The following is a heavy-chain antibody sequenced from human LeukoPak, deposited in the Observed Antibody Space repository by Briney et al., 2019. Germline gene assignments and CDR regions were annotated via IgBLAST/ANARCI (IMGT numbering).Heavy chain of an antibody. CDR1: GFTFSSYS. D-gene: IGHD3-3*01. Sequence: GGSLRLSCAASGFTFSSYSMNWVRQAPGKGLEWVSYISSSSSTIYYADSVKGRFTISRDNAKNSLYLQINSLRAEDTAVYYCARDRYYDFWSGYSNAPQYFQHWGQGTLVAVSS. J-gene: IGHJ1*01. CDR3: ARDRYYDFWSGYSNAPQYFQH. CDR2: ISSSSSTI. V-gene: IGHV3-48*01.